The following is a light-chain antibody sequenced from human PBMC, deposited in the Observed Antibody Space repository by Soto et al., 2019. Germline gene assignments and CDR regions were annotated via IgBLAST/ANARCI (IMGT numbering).Light chain of an antibody. V-gene: IGKV1-39*01. CDR1: QSISSY. J-gene: IGKJ4*01. Sequence: DIQMTQSPSSLSASIGDRVTITCRASQSISSYLNWYQHRPGKAPKLLIYAASSLQPGVPSRFSGSGSGTDFTLTISSLQPEDFATYYCQQSYSTRLTFGGGTRWRSN. CDR3: QQSYSTRLT. CDR2: AAS.